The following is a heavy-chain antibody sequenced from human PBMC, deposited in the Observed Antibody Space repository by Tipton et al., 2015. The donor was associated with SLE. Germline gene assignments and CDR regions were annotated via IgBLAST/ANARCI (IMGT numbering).Heavy chain of an antibody. V-gene: IGHV4-39*07. CDR3: ARALGGRCSGGNCYSLFDP. D-gene: IGHD2-15*01. CDR1: GASISSRTYY. J-gene: IGHJ5*02. Sequence: TLSLTCIASGASISSRTYYWGCIRQSPGKGLEWIGSVYDSGITYYSPSLKSRVTISVDTSNNQFSLELSSVTAADTAVYYCARALGGRCSGGNCYSLFDPWGQGTLVTVSS. CDR2: VYDSGIT.